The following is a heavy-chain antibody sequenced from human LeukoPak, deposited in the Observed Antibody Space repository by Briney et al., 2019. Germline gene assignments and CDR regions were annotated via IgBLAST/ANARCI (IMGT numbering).Heavy chain of an antibody. CDR2: VYDSGGGT. J-gene: IGHJ4*02. D-gene: IGHD6-19*01. CDR3: ARGNSSGWYGGFDY. CDR1: RGSITDNC. V-gene: IGHV4-59*01. Sequence: SETLSLTCTVSRGSITDNCWSWVRQPPGKGPEWIGYVYDSGGGTNYNHSLKSRVTMSVDTSKNHFSLKLGSVTAADTAVYYCARGNSSGWYGGFDYWGQGILVTVSS.